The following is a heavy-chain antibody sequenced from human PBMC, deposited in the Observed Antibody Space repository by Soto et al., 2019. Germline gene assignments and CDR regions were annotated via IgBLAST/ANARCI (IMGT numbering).Heavy chain of an antibody. CDR2: LYPSSSDI. V-gene: IGHV5-51*01. D-gene: IGHD2-15*01. J-gene: IGHJ4*02. CDR1: GYTFTSYW. CDR3: VRSGTSSGRFSDY. Sequence: PGESLKISCKGSGYTFTSYWIGLVRQMPGEGLEWMGVLYPSSSDIRYSPSFQGKVTISADKSITSAYLQWSSLKAADIAMYYWVRSGTSSGRFSDYWGQGTLVTVSS.